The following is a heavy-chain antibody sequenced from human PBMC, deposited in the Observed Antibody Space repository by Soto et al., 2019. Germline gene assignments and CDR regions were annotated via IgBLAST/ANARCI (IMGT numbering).Heavy chain of an antibody. V-gene: IGHV4-39*07. D-gene: IGHD3-3*01. CDR3: ARVINDFWSGYYDY. J-gene: IGHJ4*02. Sequence: SETLSLTCTVSGGSISSSSYYWGWIRQPPGKGLEWIGSIYYSGSTYYNPSLKSRVTISVDTSKNQFSLKLSSVTAADTAVYYCARVINDFWSGYYDYWGQGTLVTVSS. CDR2: IYYSGST. CDR1: GGSISSSSYY.